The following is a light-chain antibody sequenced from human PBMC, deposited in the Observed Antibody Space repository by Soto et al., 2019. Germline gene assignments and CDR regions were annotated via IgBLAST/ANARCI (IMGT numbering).Light chain of an antibody. J-gene: IGKJ1*01. CDR2: WAS. CDR1: RSVLYSSNNKNY. Sequence: DIVMTQSPDSLAVSLGESATINCKSSRSVLYSSNNKNYLAWYQQKPGQPPKLLIYWASTRATGIPARFSGSGSGTEFALTISSLQSEDFAVYYCQQFNNWPHTVGQGTKV. CDR3: QQFNNWPHT. V-gene: IGKV4-1*01.